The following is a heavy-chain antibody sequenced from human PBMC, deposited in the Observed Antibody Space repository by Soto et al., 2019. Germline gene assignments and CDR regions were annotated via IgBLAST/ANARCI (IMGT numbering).Heavy chain of an antibody. CDR1: GYTFTSYA. CDR3: ARFRITIFGAGYYGMYV. Sequence: QVQLVQSGAEVKKPGASVKVSCKASGYTFTSYAMHWVRQAPGQRLEWMGWINAGNGNTKYSQKFQGRVTITRDTSASTDYMELSSLRSEATAVYYCARFRITIFGAGYYGMYVWGQGTTVTVSS. CDR2: INAGNGNT. J-gene: IGHJ6*02. V-gene: IGHV1-3*01. D-gene: IGHD3-3*01.